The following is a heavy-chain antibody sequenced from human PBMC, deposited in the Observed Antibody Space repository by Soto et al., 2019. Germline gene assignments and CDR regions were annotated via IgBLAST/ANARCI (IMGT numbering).Heavy chain of an antibody. D-gene: IGHD1-26*01. J-gene: IGHJ4*02. CDR1: GYTFTSVY. V-gene: IGHV1-46*01. CDR2: FNPTDGST. Sequence: GASVKVSCKASGYTFTSVYMHWGRQAPGQGLEWMGIFNPTDGSTTYAQKFQGRVTMTRDTSTNTGYLELTSLTSEDTAVYYCASDADSGSHYFGYWGQGSLVTVSS. CDR3: ASDADSGSHYFGY.